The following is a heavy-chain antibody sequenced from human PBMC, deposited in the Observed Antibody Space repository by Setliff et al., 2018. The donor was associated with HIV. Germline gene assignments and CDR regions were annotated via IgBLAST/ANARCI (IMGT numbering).Heavy chain of an antibody. Sequence: ASVKVSCKASGYTFTNSDINWVRQAPGQGLEWMGWMNPKSGNTGYAQKFQGRVTMTSNTFIGTAYMELNSLTSDDTAVYCCARGHLDYDYWEDILGNWFDPWGQGTLVTVS. J-gene: IGHJ5*02. CDR3: ARGHLDYDYWEDILGNWFDP. V-gene: IGHV1-8*02. CDR2: MNPKSGNT. D-gene: IGHD3-3*01. CDR1: GYTFTNSD.